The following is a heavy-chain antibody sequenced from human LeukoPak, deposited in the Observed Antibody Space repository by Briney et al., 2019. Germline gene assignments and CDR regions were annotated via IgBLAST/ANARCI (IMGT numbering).Heavy chain of an antibody. Sequence: PSETLSPTCTVSGGSISSYYWSWIRQPPGKGLEWIGYIYYSGSTNYNPSLKSRVTISVDTSKNQFSLKLSSVTAADTAVYYCAREYSSSWYSQFDYWGQGTLVTVSS. V-gene: IGHV4-59*01. J-gene: IGHJ4*02. D-gene: IGHD6-13*01. CDR3: AREYSSSWYSQFDY. CDR2: IYYSGST. CDR1: GGSISSYY.